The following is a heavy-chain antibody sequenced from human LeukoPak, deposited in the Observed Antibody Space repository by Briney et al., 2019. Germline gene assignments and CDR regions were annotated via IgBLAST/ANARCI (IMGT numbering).Heavy chain of an antibody. CDR2: ISGSGSSI. V-gene: IGHV3-23*01. Sequence: GGSLRLSCAASGFTFSSHAMSWVRQAPGKGLELVSAISGSGSSIHYADSVKGRFTISRDNAKNSLYLQMNSLRAEDTAVYYCARDLNVRGVYSDYWGQGTLVTVSS. CDR1: GFTFSSHA. D-gene: IGHD3-10*01. J-gene: IGHJ4*02. CDR3: ARDLNVRGVYSDY.